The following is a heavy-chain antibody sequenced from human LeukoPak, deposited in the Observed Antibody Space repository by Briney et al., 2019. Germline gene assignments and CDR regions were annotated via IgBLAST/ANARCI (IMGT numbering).Heavy chain of an antibody. J-gene: IGHJ4*02. CDR2: IWYDGSNK. D-gene: IGHD3-22*01. V-gene: IGHV3-33*01. Sequence: GRSLRLSCTASGFTFSSYGMHWVRQAPGKGLEWVAVIWYDGSNKYYADSVKGRFTISRDNSKNTLYLQMNSLRAEDTAVYYCARDIGAPYYYDSSGYYYFDYWGQGTLVTVSS. CDR1: GFTFSSYG. CDR3: ARDIGAPYYYDSSGYYYFDY.